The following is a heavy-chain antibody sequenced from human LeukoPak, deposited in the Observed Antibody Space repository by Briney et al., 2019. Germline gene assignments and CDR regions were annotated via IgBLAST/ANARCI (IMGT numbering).Heavy chain of an antibody. V-gene: IGHV4-34*01. CDR3: ARVRSVYYYYYGMDV. Sequence: SETLSLTCAVYGGSFSGYYWSWIRQPPGKGLEWIGETNHSGSTNYSPSLKSRVTISVDTSKNQFSLKLSSVTAADTAVYYCARVRSVYYYYYGMDVWGQGTTVTVSS. J-gene: IGHJ6*02. CDR2: TNHSGST. CDR1: GGSFSGYY.